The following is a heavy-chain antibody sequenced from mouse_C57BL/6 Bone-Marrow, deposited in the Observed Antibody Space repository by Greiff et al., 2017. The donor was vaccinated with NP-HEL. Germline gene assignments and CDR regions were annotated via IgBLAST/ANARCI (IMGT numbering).Heavy chain of an antibody. D-gene: IGHD1-1*02. CDR2: VDPSDSDT. V-gene: IGHV1-69*01. Sequence: QVQLQQPGAELVMPGASVKLSCKASGYTFTSYWMHWVKQRPGQGLEWIGEVDPSDSDTNYNQKFKGKSTLTVDKSSSTAYMQLSSLTSEDSAVYYCARRAVATDWYFDVWGTGTTVTVSS. CDR1: GYTFTSYW. CDR3: ARRAVATDWYFDV. J-gene: IGHJ1*03.